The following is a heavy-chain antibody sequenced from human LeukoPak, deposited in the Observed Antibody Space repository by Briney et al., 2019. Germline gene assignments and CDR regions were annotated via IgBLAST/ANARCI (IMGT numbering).Heavy chain of an antibody. J-gene: IGHJ4*02. CDR1: GGSISSYY. CDR2: RYYSGST. V-gene: IGHV4-59*01. Sequence: SETLSLTCSVSGGSISSYYWTWIRQPPGKGLEWIGYRYYSGSTTYNPSLKSRVTISVDTSKSQFSLKLSSVTAADSAVYYCATIRDFWSGYSDYWGQGTLVSVSS. D-gene: IGHD3-3*01. CDR3: ATIRDFWSGYSDY.